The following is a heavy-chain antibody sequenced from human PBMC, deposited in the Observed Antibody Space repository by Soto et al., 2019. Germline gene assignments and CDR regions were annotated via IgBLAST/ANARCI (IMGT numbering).Heavy chain of an antibody. CDR1: GFNLSAYS. V-gene: IGHV3-48*01. Sequence: EVQLVESGGGFVLPGESLRLSCAASGFNLSAYSMNWVRQAPGRGLEWISYISYTSSSIKYADSVKGRFTISRDNAQNSLLLRMDSLRAEDTAVYYCARDLSGGLWGHGATYLGGSYFDHWGQGTEVTVSS. D-gene: IGHD7-27*01. J-gene: IGHJ4*02. CDR2: ISYTSSSI. CDR3: ARDLSGGLWGHGATYLGGSYFDH.